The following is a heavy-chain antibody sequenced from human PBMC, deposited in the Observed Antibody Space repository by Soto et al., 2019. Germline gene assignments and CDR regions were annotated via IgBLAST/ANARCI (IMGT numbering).Heavy chain of an antibody. Sequence: GGSLRLSCAASGFTFSSYAMSWVRQAPGKGLEWVSAISGSGGSTYYADSVKGRFTISRDNSKNTLYLQMNSLRAEDTAVYYCAKDRGLEDPDVGGMDVWGQGTTVTVSS. D-gene: IGHD1-26*01. CDR3: AKDRGLEDPDVGGMDV. CDR1: GFTFSSYA. J-gene: IGHJ6*02. CDR2: ISGSGGST. V-gene: IGHV3-23*01.